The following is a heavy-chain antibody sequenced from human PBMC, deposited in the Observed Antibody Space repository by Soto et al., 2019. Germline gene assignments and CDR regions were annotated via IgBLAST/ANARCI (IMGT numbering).Heavy chain of an antibody. CDR2: MTPSGSSS. Sequence: GGSLRLSCAASGFTFSDHYMSWIRQAPGKGLEWISYMTPSGSSSSYADSVKGRFTISRDNAKNSLYQQMNSLRGDDTAVYYCARELSGNYLACYLWGQGTMVTVSS. V-gene: IGHV3-11*01. D-gene: IGHD1-26*01. CDR3: ARELSGNYLACYL. J-gene: IGHJ3*01. CDR1: GFTFSDHY.